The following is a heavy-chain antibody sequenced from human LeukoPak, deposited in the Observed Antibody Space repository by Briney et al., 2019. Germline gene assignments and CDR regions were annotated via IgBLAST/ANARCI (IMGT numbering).Heavy chain of an antibody. D-gene: IGHD3-16*02. CDR2: INHSGST. CDR1: GGPFSGYH. CDR3: ARQIVVITFGGVIVKGDAFDI. V-gene: IGHV4-34*01. J-gene: IGHJ3*02. Sequence: ASETLSLTCAVYGGPFSGYHWSWIRQPPGKGLEWIGEINHSGSTNYNPSLKSRVTISVDTSKNQFSLKLSSVTAADTAVYYCARQIVVITFGGVIVKGDAFDIWGQGTMVTVSS.